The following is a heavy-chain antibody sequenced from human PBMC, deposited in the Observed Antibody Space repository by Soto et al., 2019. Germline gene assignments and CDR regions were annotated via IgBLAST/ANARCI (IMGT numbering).Heavy chain of an antibody. CDR3: ARGGSGDIVVVAAIDY. V-gene: IGHV4-31*03. Sequence: QVQLQESGPGLVKPSQTLSLTCSVSGGSISSGDYYWSWVRQHPGKGLEWIGYIFYGGSTYYNPSLKSRVTISVDTSKNQFSLKLSSVTAADTAVYYCARGGSGDIVVVAAIDYWGQGTLVTVSS. CDR2: IFYGGST. CDR1: GGSISSGDYY. D-gene: IGHD2-15*01. J-gene: IGHJ4*02.